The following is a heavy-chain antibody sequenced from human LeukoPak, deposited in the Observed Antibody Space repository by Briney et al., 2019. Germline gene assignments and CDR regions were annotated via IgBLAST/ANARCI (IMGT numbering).Heavy chain of an antibody. CDR3: ARDRSRDGYNTFDY. V-gene: IGHV4-59*01. Sequence: PSETLSLTCTVSGGSISSYYWSWIRQPPGKGLEWIGYIYYSGSTNYNPSLKSRVTISVDTSKNQFSLKLNSVTAADTAVYYCARDRSRDGYNTFDYWGQGTPVTVSS. D-gene: IGHD5-24*01. J-gene: IGHJ4*02. CDR2: IYYSGST. CDR1: GGSISSYY.